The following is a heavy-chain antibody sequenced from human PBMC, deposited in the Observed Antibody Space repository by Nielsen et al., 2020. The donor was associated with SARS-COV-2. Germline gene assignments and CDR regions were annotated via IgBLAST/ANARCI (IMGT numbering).Heavy chain of an antibody. CDR3: ERGDDCTNGVCRYGMDV. D-gene: IGHD2-8*01. J-gene: IGHJ6*02. CDR2: ISAYNGNT. CDR1: VYTFTSYC. Sequence: SVNVSCKSSVYTFTSYCIIWVRQAPGQGLEWMGWISAYNGNTNYAQKLQGRVTMTTDTSTSTAYMELRSLRSDDTAVYYCERGDDCTNGVCRYGMDVWGQGTTVTVSS. V-gene: IGHV1-18*01.